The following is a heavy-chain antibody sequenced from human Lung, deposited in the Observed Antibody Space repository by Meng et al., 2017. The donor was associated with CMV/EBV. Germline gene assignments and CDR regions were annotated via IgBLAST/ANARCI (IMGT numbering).Heavy chain of an antibody. CDR2: ISSSSSYI. V-gene: IGHV3-21*01. D-gene: IGHD6-13*01. CDR1: GFTCSSYS. CDR3: AREAAAALNWFDP. Sequence: EVQLVESGGGLVKPGGSLSLSCAASGFTCSSYSMNWVRQAPGKGLEWVSSISSSSSYIYYADSVKGRFTISRDNAKNSLYLQMNSLRAEDTAVYYCAREAAAALNWFDPWGQGTLVTVSS. J-gene: IGHJ5*02.